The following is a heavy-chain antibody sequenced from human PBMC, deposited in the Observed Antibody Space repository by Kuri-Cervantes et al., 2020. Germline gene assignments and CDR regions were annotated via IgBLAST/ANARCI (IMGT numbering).Heavy chain of an antibody. CDR3: AREGRDSSSLWAFDI. CDR1: GFTFSSYA. J-gene: IGHJ3*02. Sequence: GGSLRLSCAASGFTFSSYAMNWVRQAPGKGLEWVSGISLTGNTAYYADSVRGRFTISRDNAKNSLYLQMNSLRAEDTAVYYCAREGRDSSSLWAFDIWGQGTMVTVSS. D-gene: IGHD3-22*01. V-gene: IGHV3-23*01. CDR2: ISLTGNTA.